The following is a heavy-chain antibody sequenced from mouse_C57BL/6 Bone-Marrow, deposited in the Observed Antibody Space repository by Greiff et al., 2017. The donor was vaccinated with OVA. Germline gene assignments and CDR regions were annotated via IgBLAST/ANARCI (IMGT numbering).Heavy chain of an antibody. D-gene: IGHD1-1*01. CDR1: GYAFSSSW. CDR3: ARLGAYYYGSSY. V-gene: IGHV1-82*01. CDR2: IYPGEGDT. J-gene: IGHJ2*01. Sequence: VQLQQSGPELVKPGASVKISCKASGYAFSSSWLNWVKQRPGKGLEWIGRIYPGEGDTNYNGKFKGKATLTADKSSSTAYMQLSSLTSEDSAVYFCARLGAYYYGSSYWGQGTTLTVSS.